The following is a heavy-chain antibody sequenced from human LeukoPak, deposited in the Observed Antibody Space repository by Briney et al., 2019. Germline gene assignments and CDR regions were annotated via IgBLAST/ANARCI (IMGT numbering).Heavy chain of an antibody. D-gene: IGHD5-18*01. CDR1: GYTFTSYG. V-gene: IGHV1-18*01. CDR2: ISTYNDNT. Sequence: GASVKVSCKASGYTFTSYGITWVRQAPGQGLEWMGWISTYNDNTNYAQKFQGRVTMTTDTSTSTAYMELRSLRSDDTAVYYCGLYTQFRGIQLWPQYYFDYWGQGTLVTVSS. J-gene: IGHJ4*02. CDR3: GLYTQFRGIQLWPQYYFDY.